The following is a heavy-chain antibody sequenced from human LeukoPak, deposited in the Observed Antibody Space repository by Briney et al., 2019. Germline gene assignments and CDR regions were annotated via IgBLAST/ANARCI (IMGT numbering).Heavy chain of an antibody. Sequence: PGGSLRLSCAASGFTFSTNSMNWVRQAPGKCLEWVSFISGIGSTIFYADSVKGRFSISRDNAKNSVYLQMNSLRDEDTAVYYCSSSMRQTDYWGQGTLVTVSS. CDR2: ISGIGSTI. D-gene: IGHD2-8*01. J-gene: IGHJ4*02. V-gene: IGHV3-48*02. CDR1: GFTFSTNS. CDR3: SSSMRQTDY.